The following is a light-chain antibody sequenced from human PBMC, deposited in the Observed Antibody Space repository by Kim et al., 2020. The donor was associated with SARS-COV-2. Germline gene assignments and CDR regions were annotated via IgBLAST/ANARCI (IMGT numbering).Light chain of an antibody. CDR2: AAS. CDR3: QQSYSTPYT. J-gene: IGKJ2*01. V-gene: IGKV1-39*01. CDR1: QSITSY. Sequence: SASVGDRVTITCRATQSITSYLNWYQQKPGKAPKLLIYAASSLQSGVPSGFSGSESGTDFTLTISTLQPEDFATYYCQQSYSTPYTFGQGTKLEI.